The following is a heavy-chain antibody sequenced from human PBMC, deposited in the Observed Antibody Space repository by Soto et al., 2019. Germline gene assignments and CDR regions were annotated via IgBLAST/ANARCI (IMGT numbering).Heavy chain of an antibody. V-gene: IGHV3-30-3*01. CDR2: ISYDGSNK. Sequence: QVQLVESGGGVVQPGRSLRLSCAASGFTFSSYAMHWVRQAPGKGLEWVAVISYDGSNKYYADSVKGRFTISRDNSKNTLYLQMNSLRAEDTAVYYCARDREAMGDPPPSFDYWGQGTLVTVSS. CDR1: GFTFSSYA. CDR3: ARDREAMGDPPPSFDY. D-gene: IGHD1-26*01. J-gene: IGHJ4*02.